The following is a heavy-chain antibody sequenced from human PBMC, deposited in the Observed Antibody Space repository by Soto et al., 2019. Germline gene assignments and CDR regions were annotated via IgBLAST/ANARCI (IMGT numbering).Heavy chain of an antibody. J-gene: IGHJ4*02. CDR2: ISSNGGST. V-gene: IGHV3-64D*08. D-gene: IGHD3-22*01. CDR3: VKGSYYDSSGYYSLPTITDDY. Sequence: GGSLRLSCSASGFTFSSYAMHWVRQAPGKGLEYVSAISSNGGSTYYADSVKGRFTISRDNSKNTLYLQMSSLRAEDTAVYYCVKGSYYDSSGYYSLPTITDDYWGQGTLVTVSS. CDR1: GFTFSSYA.